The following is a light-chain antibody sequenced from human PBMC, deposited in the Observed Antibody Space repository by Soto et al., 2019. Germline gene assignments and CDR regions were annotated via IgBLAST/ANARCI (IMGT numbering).Light chain of an antibody. V-gene: IGKV3-11*01. Sequence: EIVLTQSPATLSLSPGERATLSCRASQSVGTYLAWYQQKPGQAPRLLIHDASNRATGIPARFSGSGSGTDFTLTISSLESEDFAVYYCQQRSNWPRLTFGGGTKVDIK. CDR2: DAS. J-gene: IGKJ4*01. CDR3: QQRSNWPRLT. CDR1: QSVGTY.